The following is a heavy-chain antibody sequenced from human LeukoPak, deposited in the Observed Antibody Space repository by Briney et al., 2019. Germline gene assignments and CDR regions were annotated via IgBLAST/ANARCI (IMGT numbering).Heavy chain of an antibody. D-gene: IGHD3-3*01. CDR3: ARAGCSSTSCFPYYDFWSGYYTGNPPNAFDI. J-gene: IGHJ3*02. CDR1: GSSISSGDYY. Sequence: PSETLSHTCTVSGSSISSGDYYWSWIRQPPGKGLEWIGYIYYSGSTYYNPSLKSRVTISVDTSKNQFSLKLSSVTAADTAVYYCARAGCSSTSCFPYYDFWSGYYTGNPPNAFDIWGQGTMVTVSS. CDR2: IYYSGST. V-gene: IGHV4-30-4*02.